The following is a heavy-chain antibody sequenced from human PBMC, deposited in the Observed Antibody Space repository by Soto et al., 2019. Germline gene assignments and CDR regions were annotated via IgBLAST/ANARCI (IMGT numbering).Heavy chain of an antibody. D-gene: IGHD5-18*01. CDR2: ISYDGSNK. CDR3: ARPEYSYSYDWFDP. Sequence: QVQLVESGGGVVQPGRSLRLSCAASGFTFSSYAMHWVRQAPGKGLEWVAVISYDGSNKYYADSVKGRFTISRDNSKNTLYLQMNSLRAEDTAVYYCARPEYSYSYDWFDPWGQGTLVTVSS. V-gene: IGHV3-30-3*01. CDR1: GFTFSSYA. J-gene: IGHJ5*02.